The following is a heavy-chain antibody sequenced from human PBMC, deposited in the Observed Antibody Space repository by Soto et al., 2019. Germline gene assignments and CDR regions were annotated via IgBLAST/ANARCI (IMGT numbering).Heavy chain of an antibody. Sequence: PVESLTISCKGSAYSFSTYSIGWVRQAPGKGLEWMGNIFSSDSNAKYSPSFQGKVTISADRSISTAYMQWSRLEASDTAIYYCATWRSSSWFDCWGQGTLVTVAS. J-gene: IGHJ1*01. V-gene: IGHV5-51*01. CDR1: AYSFSTYS. D-gene: IGHD6-13*01. CDR3: ATWRSSSWFDC. CDR2: IFSSDSNA.